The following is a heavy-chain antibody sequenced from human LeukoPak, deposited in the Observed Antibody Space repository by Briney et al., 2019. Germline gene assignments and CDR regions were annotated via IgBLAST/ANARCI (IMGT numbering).Heavy chain of an antibody. J-gene: IGHJ4*02. V-gene: IGHV3-23*01. D-gene: IGHD3-22*01. CDR3: ARVYYDSSAYYYFDY. Sequence: GGSLRLSCAASGFTFSSYAMSWVRQAPGKGLEWVSAISGSGGSTYYADSVKGRFTISRDNAKNTLYLQMNSLRVEDTAVYCCARVYYDSSAYYYFDYWGQGTLVTVSS. CDR2: ISGSGGST. CDR1: GFTFSSYA.